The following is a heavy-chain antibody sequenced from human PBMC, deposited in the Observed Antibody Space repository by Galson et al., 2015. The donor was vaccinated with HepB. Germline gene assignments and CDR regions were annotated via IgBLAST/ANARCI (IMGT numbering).Heavy chain of an antibody. V-gene: IGHV1-3*01. D-gene: IGHD3-10*01. CDR2: INAGNGNT. J-gene: IGHJ1*01. CDR3: ARDHWFGEVGGGQNYFQH. Sequence: SVKVSCKASGYTFTSYAMHWVRQAPGQRLEWMGWINAGNGNTKYSQKFQGRVTITRDTSASTAYMELSSLRSEDTAVYYCARDHWFGEVGGGQNYFQHWGQGTLVTVSS. CDR1: GYTFTSYA.